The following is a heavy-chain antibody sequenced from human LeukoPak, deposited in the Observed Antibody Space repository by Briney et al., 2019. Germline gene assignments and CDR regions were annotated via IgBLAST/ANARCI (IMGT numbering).Heavy chain of an antibody. D-gene: IGHD3-10*01. CDR2: TYTSGST. CDR1: GGSISSYY. Sequence: SETLSLTCTVSGGSISSYYWSWIRQPAGKGLEWIGRTYTSGSTNYNPSLKSRVTMSVDTSKNQFSLKLSSVTAADTAVYYCARDLPDYYGSGTPYYNWFDPWGQGTLVTVSS. J-gene: IGHJ5*02. CDR3: ARDLPDYYGSGTPYYNWFDP. V-gene: IGHV4-4*07.